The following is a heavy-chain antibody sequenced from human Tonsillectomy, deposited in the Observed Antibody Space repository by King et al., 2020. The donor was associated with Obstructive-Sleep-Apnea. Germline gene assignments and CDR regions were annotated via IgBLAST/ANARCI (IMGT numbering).Heavy chain of an antibody. D-gene: IGHD3-3*01. Sequence: VQLVESGGGVVQPGRSLRLSCAASGFTFSSYAMHWVRQAPGKGLEWVAVISYDGSNKYYADSVKGRFTISRDNSKNTLYLQMNSLRAEDTAVYYCARGLPEYDFWSGYYPRDYYYGMDVWGQGTTVTVSS. V-gene: IGHV3-30*04. CDR1: GFTFSSYA. J-gene: IGHJ6*02. CDR3: ARGLPEYDFWSGYYPRDYYYGMDV. CDR2: ISYDGSNK.